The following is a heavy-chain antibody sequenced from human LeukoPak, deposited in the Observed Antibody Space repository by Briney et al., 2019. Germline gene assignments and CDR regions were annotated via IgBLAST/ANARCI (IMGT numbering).Heavy chain of an antibody. CDR2: NYYSGST. Sequence: SETLSLTCAVSGVSISSGGYYWGWIRQPPGKGLEWIGSNYYSGSTYYNPPLKSRVTISVDTSKNQFSLKLSSVTAADTAVYYCARGYCSSTSCSIYTNWFDPWGQGTLVTVSS. CDR3: ARGYCSSTSCSIYTNWFDP. V-gene: IGHV4-39*07. CDR1: GVSISSGGYY. J-gene: IGHJ5*02. D-gene: IGHD2-2*01.